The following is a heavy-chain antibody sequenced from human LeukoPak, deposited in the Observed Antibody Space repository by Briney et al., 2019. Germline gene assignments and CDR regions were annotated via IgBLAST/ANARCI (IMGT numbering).Heavy chain of an antibody. V-gene: IGHV3-21*01. CDR2: ISSSSSYI. J-gene: IGHJ4*02. D-gene: IGHD6-19*01. CDR1: GFTFSSYS. Sequence: GGSLRLSCAASGFTFSSYSMNWVRQATGKGLEWVSSISSSSSYIYYADSVKGRFTISRDNAKNSLYLQMNSLRAEDTAVYDYESDRQWLVRGENYWGQGILVTVSS. CDR3: ESDRQWLVRGENY.